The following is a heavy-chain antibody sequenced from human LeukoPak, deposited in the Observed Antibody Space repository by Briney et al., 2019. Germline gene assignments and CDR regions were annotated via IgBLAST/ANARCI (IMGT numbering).Heavy chain of an antibody. D-gene: IGHD4-11*01. V-gene: IGHV1-8*03. J-gene: IGHJ4*02. CDR1: GYTFTSYD. Sequence: GASVKVSCKASGYTFTSYDINWVRQATGQGLEWMGWMNPNSGNTGYAQKFQGRVTITRNTSISTAYMELSSLRSEDTAVYYCARGQLGYSNYPQTKYYFDYWGQGTLVTVSS. CDR2: MNPNSGNT. CDR3: ARGQLGYSNYPQTKYYFDY.